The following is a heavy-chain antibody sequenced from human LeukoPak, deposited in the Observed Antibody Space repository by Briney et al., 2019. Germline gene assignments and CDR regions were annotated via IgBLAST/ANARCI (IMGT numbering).Heavy chain of an antibody. V-gene: IGHV4-39*01. CDR3: ATHIAVTAYYFDY. CDR2: IYYSGST. Sequence: PSETLSLTCPVSGGSISSSSYYWGWIRQPPGKGLEWFGSIYYSGSTYYNPSLKSRVTISVDTPKNQFSLKLSSVTAADTAVYYCATHIAVTAYYFDYWGQGTLVTASS. CDR1: GGSISSSSYY. D-gene: IGHD6-19*01. J-gene: IGHJ4*02.